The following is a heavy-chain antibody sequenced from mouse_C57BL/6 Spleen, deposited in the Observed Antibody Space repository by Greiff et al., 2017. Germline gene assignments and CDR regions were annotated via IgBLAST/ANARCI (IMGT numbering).Heavy chain of an antibody. D-gene: IGHD1-1*01. CDR1: GYTFTSYW. Sequence: QVQLQQSGAELAKPGASVKLSCKASGYTFTSYWMHWVKQRPGQGLEWIGYINPSSGYTKYNQKFKDKATLTADKSSSTAYMQLSSLTYEDSAVYYCAKFITTVVEGFDCWGQGTTLTVSS. J-gene: IGHJ2*01. V-gene: IGHV1-7*01. CDR3: AKFITTVVEGFDC. CDR2: INPSSGYT.